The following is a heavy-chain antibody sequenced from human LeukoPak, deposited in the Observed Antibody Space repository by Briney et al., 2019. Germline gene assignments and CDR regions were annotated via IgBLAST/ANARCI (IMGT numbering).Heavy chain of an antibody. CDR1: GFTFSNYW. D-gene: IGHD2-15*01. J-gene: IGHJ4*02. CDR3: ARGGYCSGGACYRGFDS. CDR2: INSDGSIT. V-gene: IGHV3-74*03. Sequence: SGGSLRLTCAASGFTFSNYWMQWVRQAPGKGLVWVSRINSDGSITTYADSVKGRFTVSRDNAKNSLLLQMNSLRDEDSAVYYCARGGYCSGGACYRGFDSWGQGTLVTVSS.